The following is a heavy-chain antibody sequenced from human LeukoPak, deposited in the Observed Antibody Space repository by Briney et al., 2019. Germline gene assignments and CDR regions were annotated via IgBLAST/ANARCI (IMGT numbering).Heavy chain of an antibody. V-gene: IGHV4-59*08. CDR3: ASNGGYCSSTSCDPEH. Sequence: SETLTLTCTVSGGSISSYYWSWIRQPPGKGLEWIGYIYYSGSTNYNPSLKSRVTISVDTSKNQFSPKLSSVTAADTAVYYCASNGGYCSSTSCDPEHWGQGTLVTVSS. CDR2: IYYSGST. D-gene: IGHD2-2*01. J-gene: IGHJ1*01. CDR1: GGSISSYY.